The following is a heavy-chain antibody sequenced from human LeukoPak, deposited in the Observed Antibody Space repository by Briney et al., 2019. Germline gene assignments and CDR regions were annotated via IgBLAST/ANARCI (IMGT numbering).Heavy chain of an antibody. CDR2: MSGSGGRT. CDR1: GFTFSSFA. V-gene: IGHV3-23*01. D-gene: IGHD2-21*02. J-gene: IGHJ1*01. CDR3: AKRPHRGSGGYCVGF. Sequence: TGGSLRLSCAASGFTFSSFALSWLRQAPGKGLEWISGMSGSGGRTDYADSVKGRFTISRDNSKNTLYIQMSSLRADDTALYYAAKRPHRGSGGYCVGFWGQGTLVPV.